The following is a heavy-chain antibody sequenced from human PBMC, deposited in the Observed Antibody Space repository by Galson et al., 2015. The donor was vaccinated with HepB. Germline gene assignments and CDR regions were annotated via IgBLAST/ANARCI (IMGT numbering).Heavy chain of an antibody. Sequence: ETLSLTCAVYGGSFSGYYWSWIRQPPGKGLEWIGEINHSGSTNYNPSLKSRVTISVDTSKNQFSLKLSSVTAADTAVYYCARVPGAARLEFLRPAYAFDIWGQGTMVTVSS. V-gene: IGHV4-34*01. J-gene: IGHJ3*02. CDR1: GGSFSGYY. CDR3: ARVPGAARLEFLRPAYAFDI. D-gene: IGHD6-6*01. CDR2: INHSGST.